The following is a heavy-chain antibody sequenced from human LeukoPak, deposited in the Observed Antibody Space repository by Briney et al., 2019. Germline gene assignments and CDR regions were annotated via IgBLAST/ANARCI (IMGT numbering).Heavy chain of an antibody. Sequence: PSETLSLTCNVSGGSISSRDYYWSWIRQPPGGGLEWIGYIYYTGTTYYNPSLQSRVSISVDTSKNQFSLNVRSVTATDTAVYYCARAPHVLRFLDVWGKGTTVTVSS. J-gene: IGHJ6*04. CDR3: ARAPHVLRFLDV. D-gene: IGHD3-3*01. CDR1: GGSISSRDYY. CDR2: IYYTGTT. V-gene: IGHV4-30-4*08.